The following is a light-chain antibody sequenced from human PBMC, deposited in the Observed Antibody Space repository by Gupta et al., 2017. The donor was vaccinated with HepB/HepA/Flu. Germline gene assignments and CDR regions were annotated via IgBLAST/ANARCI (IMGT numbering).Light chain of an antibody. J-gene: IGKJ3*01. Sequence: DIQMTQSPSSLSASVGDRVTITCRASQDISIYLAWFQQKPGKGPKLLIYAASTLQSGVPSRFSGSGSGTDFTLTISSLQPEDVATYYCQKYYSAPPPFTFGHGTKVDTK. V-gene: IGKV1-27*01. CDR1: QDISIY. CDR3: QKYYSAPPPFT. CDR2: AAS.